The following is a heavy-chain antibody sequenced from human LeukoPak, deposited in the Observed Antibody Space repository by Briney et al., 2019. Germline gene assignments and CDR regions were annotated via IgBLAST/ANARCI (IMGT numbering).Heavy chain of an antibody. CDR1: GFSISDYY. Sequence: KTGGSLRLSCAASGFSISDYYMSWIRQVPGKGLAWVSYISSSGGAIYYADSVKGRFSISRDNAKNSLYLQMNSLRAEDTAVYYCAREREGGLLEWLLEYWGQGTLVTVSS. V-gene: IGHV3-11*01. CDR3: AREREGGLLEWLLEY. D-gene: IGHD3-3*01. J-gene: IGHJ4*02. CDR2: ISSSGGAI.